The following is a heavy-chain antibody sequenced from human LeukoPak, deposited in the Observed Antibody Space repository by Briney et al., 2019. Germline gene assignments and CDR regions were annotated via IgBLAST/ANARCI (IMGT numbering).Heavy chain of an antibody. D-gene: IGHD2-2*01. CDR1: GFTFSDYY. J-gene: IGHJ6*03. V-gene: IGHV3-11*01. CDR2: ISSSGSTI. CDR3: ARCTIGTAADYYYYSMDV. Sequence: GGSLRLSCAASGFTFSDYYMSWIRHAPGKRLEWVSYISSSGSTIYYADSVKGRFTISRDNAKNSLYLQMNSLKAEDPAVYYCARCTIGTAADYYYYSMDVWGKGTTVTVS.